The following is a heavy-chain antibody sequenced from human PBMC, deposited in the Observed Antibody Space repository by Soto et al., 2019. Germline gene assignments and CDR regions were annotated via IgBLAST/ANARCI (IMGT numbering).Heavy chain of an antibody. CDR1: GFTFSSYG. J-gene: IGHJ6*02. D-gene: IGHD3-22*01. CDR3: AKDRYDSSRRAYGMDV. Sequence: GGSLRLSCAASGFTFSSYGMHWVRQAPGKGLEWVAVISYDGSNKYYADSVKGRFTISRDNSKNTLYLQMNSLRAEDTAVYYCAKDRYDSSRRAYGMDVWGQGTTLTVSS. V-gene: IGHV3-30*18. CDR2: ISYDGSNK.